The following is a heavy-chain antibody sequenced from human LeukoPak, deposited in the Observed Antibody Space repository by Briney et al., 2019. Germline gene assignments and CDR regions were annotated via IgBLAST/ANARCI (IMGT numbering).Heavy chain of an antibody. CDR3: ARVNYYDSSGYFVLHAFDI. CDR2: ISSSGSTI. J-gene: IGHJ3*02. D-gene: IGHD3-22*01. V-gene: IGHV3-11*01. CDR1: GFTFSDYY. Sequence: GGSLRLSCAASGFTFSDYYMSWICEAPREGLWWVSYISSSGSTIYYAASVKGRFTISRDNAKNSLYLQMNSLRAEDTAVYYCARVNYYDSSGYFVLHAFDIWGQGTMVTVSS.